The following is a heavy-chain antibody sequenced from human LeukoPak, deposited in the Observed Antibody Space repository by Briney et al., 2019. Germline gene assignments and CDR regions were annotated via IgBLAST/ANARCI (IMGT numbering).Heavy chain of an antibody. J-gene: IGHJ4*02. CDR3: AGRTETTDY. CDR1: GDSINSSNW. D-gene: IGHD1-1*01. Sequence: SETLSLTCAVSGDSINSSNWWTWVRQPPGKGLEWIGEIYHSESTKYNPSLKSRVTISVDKSKNQFSLKLSSVTAADTAVYYCAGRTETTDYWGQGTLVTVSS. CDR2: IYHSEST. V-gene: IGHV4-4*02.